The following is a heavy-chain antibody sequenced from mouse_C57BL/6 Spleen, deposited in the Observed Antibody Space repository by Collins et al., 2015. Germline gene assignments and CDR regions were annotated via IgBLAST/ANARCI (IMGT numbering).Heavy chain of an antibody. D-gene: IGHD2-5*01. CDR2: IHPNSGST. CDR3: ARDSNYGVWFAY. J-gene: IGHJ3*01. V-gene: IGHV1-64*01. Sequence: QVQLQQPGAELVKPGASVKLSCKASGYTFTSYWMHWVKQRPGQGLEWIGMIHPNSGSTNYNEKFKSKATLTVDKSSSTAYMQLSSLTSEDSAVYYCARDSNYGVWFAYWGQGTLVTVSA. CDR1: GYTFTSYW.